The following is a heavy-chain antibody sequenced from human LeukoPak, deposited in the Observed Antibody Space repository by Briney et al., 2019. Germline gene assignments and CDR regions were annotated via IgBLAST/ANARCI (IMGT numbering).Heavy chain of an antibody. CDR3: ERGIYGAPVAFAS. D-gene: IGHD4-17*01. CDR1: GFTFSSFN. Sequence: PGGTLRLSCAASGFTFSSFNMHWVRQAPGKGLVWVSRLKSDGSTAMYADSVQGRFTISRDNARNTVHLLMSSLTVEDTGVYYCERGIYGAPVAFASWGQGALVPVS. CDR2: LKSDGSTA. V-gene: IGHV3-74*03. J-gene: IGHJ4*02.